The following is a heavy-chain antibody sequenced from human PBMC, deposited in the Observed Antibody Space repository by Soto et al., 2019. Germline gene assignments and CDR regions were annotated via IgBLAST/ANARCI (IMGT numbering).Heavy chain of an antibody. D-gene: IGHD6-19*01. V-gene: IGHV4-31*03. CDR2: IYYSGST. Sequence: KPSETLSLTCTVSGGSISSGGYYWSWIRQHPGKGLEWIGYIYYSGSTYYNPSLKSRVTISVDTSKNQFSLKLSSVTAADTAVYYCASSEQWLSNYYYYYGMDVWGQGTTVTVSS. CDR3: ASSEQWLSNYYYYYGMDV. CDR1: GGSISSGGYY. J-gene: IGHJ6*02.